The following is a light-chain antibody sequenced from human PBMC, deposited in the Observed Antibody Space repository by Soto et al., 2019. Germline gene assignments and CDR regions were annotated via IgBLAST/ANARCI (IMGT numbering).Light chain of an antibody. CDR3: QQYGSSPPYT. CDR2: GSS. CDR1: QSVTNKY. Sequence: EVVLTQSPGTLSLSPGERATLSCRASQSVTNKYLAWYQQKPGQAPRLLIFGSSDRATGIPDRFSGSGSGTDFTPTISRLEPEDFVVYYCQQYGSSPPYTFGEGTKLEI. V-gene: IGKV3-20*01. J-gene: IGKJ2*01.